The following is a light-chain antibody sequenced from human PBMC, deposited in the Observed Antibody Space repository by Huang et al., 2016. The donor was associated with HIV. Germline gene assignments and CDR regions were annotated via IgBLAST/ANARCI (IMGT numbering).Light chain of an antibody. CDR2: GAS. CDR1: QSVSSN. J-gene: IGKJ3*01. CDR3: QQYNNWPRT. Sequence: ETVMTQSPGTLPVSPGERATLSCRASQSVSSNLAWYQQKPGRAPRLLIYGASTRATGSPARFSGSGSGTEFTLTISSLQSEDFAVYYCQQYNNWPRTFGPGTRVDMK. V-gene: IGKV3-15*01.